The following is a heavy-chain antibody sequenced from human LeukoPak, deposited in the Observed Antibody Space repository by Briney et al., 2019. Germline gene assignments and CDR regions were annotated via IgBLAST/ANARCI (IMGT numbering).Heavy chain of an antibody. CDR2: IYYSVST. CDR1: GGSISSYY. Sequence: SETLSLTCTVSGGSISSYYWSWIRHPPGKGLEWIGYIYYSVSTNYNPSLKSRVTISVDTSKNQFSLKLSSVTAADTAVYYCARHVQTPLSQRNWFDPWGQGTLVTVSS. D-gene: IGHD2-15*01. CDR3: ARHVQTPLSQRNWFDP. J-gene: IGHJ5*02. V-gene: IGHV4-59*08.